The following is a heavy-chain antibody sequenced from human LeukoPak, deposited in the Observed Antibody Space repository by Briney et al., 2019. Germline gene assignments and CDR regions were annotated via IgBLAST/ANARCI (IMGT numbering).Heavy chain of an antibody. CDR3: AREGTIAAAGTPFGY. V-gene: IGHV1-46*01. CDR2: INPSGGST. Sequence: ASVKVSCKASGYTFTSYYMHWVRQAPGQGLEWMGIINPSGGSTSYAQKFQGRVTMTRDTSTSTVYMELSSLRSEDTAVYYCAREGTIAAAGTPFGYWGQGTLVTVSS. J-gene: IGHJ4*02. CDR1: GYTFTSYY. D-gene: IGHD6-13*01.